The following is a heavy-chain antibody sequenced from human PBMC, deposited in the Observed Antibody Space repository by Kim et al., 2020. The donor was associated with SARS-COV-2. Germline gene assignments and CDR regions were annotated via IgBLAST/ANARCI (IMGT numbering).Heavy chain of an antibody. CDR1: GFTFSSYS. J-gene: IGHJ6*02. Sequence: GGSLRLSCAASGFTFSSYSMNWVRQAPGKGLEWVSSISSSSSYIYYADSVKGRFTISRDNAKNSLYLQMNSLRAEDTAVYYCARAFVQDLTVTTSGYGMDVWGQGTTVTVSS. CDR2: ISSSSSYI. CDR3: ARAFVQDLTVTTSGYGMDV. V-gene: IGHV3-21*01. D-gene: IGHD4-4*01.